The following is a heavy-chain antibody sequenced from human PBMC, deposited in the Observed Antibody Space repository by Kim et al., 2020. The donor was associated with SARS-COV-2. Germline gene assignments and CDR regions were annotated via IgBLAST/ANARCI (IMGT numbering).Heavy chain of an antibody. D-gene: IGHD3-10*01. Sequence: GGSLRLSCAASGFTFSSYAMSWVRQAPGKGLEWVSAISGSGGSTYYADSVKGRFTISRDKSKNTLYLQMNSLTAEDTAVYYCAKDRQYYCGSGSDSGGPTPTTDDDYWGQGTLVTVSS. CDR1: GFTFSSYA. J-gene: IGHJ4*02. CDR2: ISGSGGST. V-gene: IGHV3-23*01. CDR3: AKDRQYYCGSGSDSGGPTPTTDDDY.